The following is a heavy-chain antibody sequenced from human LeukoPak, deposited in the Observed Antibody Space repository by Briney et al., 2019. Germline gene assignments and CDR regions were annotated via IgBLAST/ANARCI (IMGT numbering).Heavy chain of an antibody. D-gene: IGHD3-22*01. CDR1: GGSFSGYY. CDR2: INHSGST. CDR3: ARIDSSGYCRNWFDP. Sequence: PSETLSLTCAVYGGSFSGYYWSWIRQPPGKGLEWIGEINHSGSTNYNPSLKSRVTISVDTSKNQFSLKLSSVTAADTAVYYCARIDSSGYCRNWFDPWGQGTLVTVSS. V-gene: IGHV4-34*01. J-gene: IGHJ5*02.